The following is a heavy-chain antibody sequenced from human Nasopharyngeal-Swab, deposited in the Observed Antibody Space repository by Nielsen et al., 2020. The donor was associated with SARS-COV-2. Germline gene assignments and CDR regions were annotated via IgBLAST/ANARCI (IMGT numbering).Heavy chain of an antibody. CDR3: ARGFVGAYYDSNLDV. Sequence: RQAPGKGLEWIGYIYYSGGTYYNPSLKSRVTISVDTSKNQFSLKLSSVTAADTAVYYCARGFVGAYYDSNLDVWGKGTTVTVSS. J-gene: IGHJ6*04. V-gene: IGHV4-31*02. CDR2: IYYSGGT. D-gene: IGHD3-22*01.